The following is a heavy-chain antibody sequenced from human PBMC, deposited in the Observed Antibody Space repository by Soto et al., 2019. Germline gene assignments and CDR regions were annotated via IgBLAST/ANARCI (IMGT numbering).Heavy chain of an antibody. V-gene: IGHV3-49*03. Sequence: GGSLRLSCTASGFTFGDYAMSWFRQAPGKGLEWVGFIRSKAYGGTTEYAASVKGRFTISRDDSKSIAYLQMNSLKTEDTAVYYCTRAPESGALGWFDPWGQGTLVTVSS. D-gene: IGHD1-26*01. CDR3: TRAPESGALGWFDP. CDR1: GFTFGDYA. CDR2: IRSKAYGGTT. J-gene: IGHJ5*02.